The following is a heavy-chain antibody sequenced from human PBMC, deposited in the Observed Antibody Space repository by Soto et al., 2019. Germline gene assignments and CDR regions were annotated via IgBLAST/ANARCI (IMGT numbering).Heavy chain of an antibody. CDR2: ISHSGST. V-gene: IGHV4-30-2*01. CDR3: ARGGLLPDY. Sequence: QLQLQESGSGLVKPSQTLSLTCAVSRGSTSSGGYSWSWLRQPPGKGLEWIGYISHSGSTYYNPSLKSRVTISVDTSKNQSSLRLSSVTAADTAVYYCARGGLLPDYWGEGTLVTVSS. D-gene: IGHD6-19*01. J-gene: IGHJ4*02. CDR1: RGSTSSGGYS.